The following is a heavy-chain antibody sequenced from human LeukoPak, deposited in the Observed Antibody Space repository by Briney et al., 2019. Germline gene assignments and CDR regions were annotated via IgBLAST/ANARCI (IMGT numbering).Heavy chain of an antibody. J-gene: IGHJ4*02. D-gene: IGHD3-16*02. CDR2: ISSSGSPT. CDR3: ARDRGRGDYVWGTYRYTYYFDY. Sequence: GGSLRLSCVGSGFTFSDYYMSWIRQAPGKGLEWISYISSSGSPTYYADSVKGRFTISRDNAKSSLYLQMTSLRAEDTAVYYCARDRGRGDYVWGTYRYTYYFDYWGQGTLVTVSS. CDR1: GFTFSDYY. V-gene: IGHV3-11*04.